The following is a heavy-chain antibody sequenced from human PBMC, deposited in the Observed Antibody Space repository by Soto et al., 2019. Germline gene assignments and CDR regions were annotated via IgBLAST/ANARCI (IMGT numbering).Heavy chain of an antibody. V-gene: IGHV2-5*01. Sequence: SGPTLVNPTQTLTLTCIFSGFSLRTSGVGVGWIRQPPGKALEWLGFIYWNDDKRYSPSLRSRLTITKDTSKNQVVLTMTNMDPVDTATYYCAKSGSSGWYGWFDPWGQGTLVTVSS. CDR1: GFSLRTSGVG. CDR2: IYWNDDK. D-gene: IGHD6-19*01. J-gene: IGHJ5*02. CDR3: AKSGSSGWYGWFDP.